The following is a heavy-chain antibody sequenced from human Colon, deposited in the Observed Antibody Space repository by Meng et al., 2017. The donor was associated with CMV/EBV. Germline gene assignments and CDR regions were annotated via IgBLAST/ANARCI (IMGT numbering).Heavy chain of an antibody. V-gene: IGHV4-34*01. CDR2: INHSGST. CDR3: ARRQWSANFDF. Sequence: SETLSLTCAVYGGSFSGYYWSWIRQPPGKGLEWIGEINHSGSTNYNPSLKSRVTISVDTSKNQFSLKLSSVTAADTAVYYCARRQWSANFDFWGQGALVTVSS. D-gene: IGHD2-15*01. J-gene: IGHJ4*02. CDR1: GGSFSGYY.